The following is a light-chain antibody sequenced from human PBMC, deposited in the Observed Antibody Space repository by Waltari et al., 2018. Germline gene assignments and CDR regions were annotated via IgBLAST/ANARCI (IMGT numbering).Light chain of an antibody. V-gene: IGKV3-20*01. Sequence: EIVLTQSPGTLSLSPGERATLSCSASQSVSSSYLAWYHQKPGQAPRLLIYGASSRATGIPDRFSGSGSGTDFTLTISRLEPEDFAVYYCQHYGSSPFTFGPGTKVDIK. CDR3: QHYGSSPFT. J-gene: IGKJ3*01. CDR2: GAS. CDR1: QSVSSSY.